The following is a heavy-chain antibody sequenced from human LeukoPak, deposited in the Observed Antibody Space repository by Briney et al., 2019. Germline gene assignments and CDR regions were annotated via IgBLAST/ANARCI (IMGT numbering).Heavy chain of an antibody. D-gene: IGHD3-16*01. J-gene: IGHJ4*02. Sequence: GGSLRLSCAASGFTFSNYALNWVRQAPGKGLEWVSVIYTGGSTYYPDSVKGRFTISRDNSKNTLYLQMNSLRAEDTAVYYCARKGAGGVPFDYWGQGTLVTVSS. CDR1: GFTFSNYA. CDR2: IYTGGST. V-gene: IGHV3-53*01. CDR3: ARKGAGGVPFDY.